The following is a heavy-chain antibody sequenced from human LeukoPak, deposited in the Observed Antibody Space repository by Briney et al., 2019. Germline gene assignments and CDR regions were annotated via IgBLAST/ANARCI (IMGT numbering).Heavy chain of an antibody. CDR2: ISYSGSP. Sequence: SETLSLTCTVSGGSISSGGCYWTWIRQPPGKGLEWIGHISYSGSPYHNPSLKSRLTISMDTSKNQFSLNLSSVTVADTAVYYCARRGSGWFDYWGQGTLVTVSS. CDR1: GGSISSGGCY. D-gene: IGHD6-19*01. J-gene: IGHJ4*02. V-gene: IGHV4-30-4*01. CDR3: ARRGSGWFDY.